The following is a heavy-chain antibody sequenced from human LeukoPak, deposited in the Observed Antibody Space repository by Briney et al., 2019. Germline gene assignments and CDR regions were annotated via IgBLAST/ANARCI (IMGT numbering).Heavy chain of an antibody. D-gene: IGHD4-11*01. CDR1: RFTFYNYA. Sequence: GGSLRLSCAASRFTFYNYAMSWVRQAPGKGLQWVSSISGLGGSTYYADSVKGRFTISRDNSKNTLYLQMNSLRAEDTAVYYCAKGGYSNPFDYWGQGTLVTVSS. V-gene: IGHV3-23*01. CDR3: AKGGYSNPFDY. J-gene: IGHJ4*02. CDR2: ISGLGGST.